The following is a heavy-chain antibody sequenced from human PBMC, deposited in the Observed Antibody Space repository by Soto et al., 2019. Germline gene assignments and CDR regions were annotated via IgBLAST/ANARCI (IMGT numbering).Heavy chain of an antibody. CDR3: ARIDCTGNNCRPYDYYELYX. Sequence: WGSLRLSCAASGFTFNTCGMHWVRQAPGRGLEWVSFICYDGSIKYYEDSVKGRFTISRDNSKHKLYLQMNNLRAEDTAVYYCARIDCTGNNCRPYDYYELYXWGQGTPFTVS. J-gene: IGHJ6*02. CDR1: GFTFNTCG. CDR2: ICYDGSIK. D-gene: IGHD2-8*02. V-gene: IGHV3-33*01.